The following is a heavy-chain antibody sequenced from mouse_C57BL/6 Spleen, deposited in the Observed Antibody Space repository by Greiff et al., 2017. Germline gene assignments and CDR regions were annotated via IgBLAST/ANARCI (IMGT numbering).Heavy chain of an antibody. Sequence: VPLQQSGPELVKPGASVQISCTASGYAFSRSWMHWVKQRPGPGLAWIGRLYPGSVDTNYNGKFKGKATLTADKSSSTAYIQLSSLTSEDSAVYFCARGNDVYYAMDYWGQGTSVTVSS. D-gene: IGHD2-2*01. V-gene: IGHV1-82*01. J-gene: IGHJ4*01. CDR3: ARGNDVYYAMDY. CDR2: LYPGSVDT. CDR1: GYAFSRSW.